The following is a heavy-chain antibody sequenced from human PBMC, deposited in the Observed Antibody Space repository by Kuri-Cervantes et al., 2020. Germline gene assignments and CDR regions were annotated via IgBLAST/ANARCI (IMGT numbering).Heavy chain of an antibody. CDR3: ARGYSSSWYGWDYGMDV. V-gene: IGHV1-69*06. CDR1: GGTFSSYA. D-gene: IGHD6-13*01. CDR2: IIPIFGTA. J-gene: IGHJ6*02. Sequence: SVKVSCKASGGTFSSYAISWVRQAPGQGLEWMGGIIPIFGTANYAQKFQGRVTITADKSTSTAYMELSSLRSEDTAVYYCARGYSSSWYGWDYGMDVWGQGTTVTVSS.